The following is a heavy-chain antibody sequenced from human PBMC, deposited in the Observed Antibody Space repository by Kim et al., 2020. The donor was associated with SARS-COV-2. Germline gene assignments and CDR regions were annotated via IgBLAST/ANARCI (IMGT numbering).Heavy chain of an antibody. CDR3: ATRRGMYNWNPFDY. D-gene: IGHD1-20*01. J-gene: IGHJ4*02. Sequence: GGSLRLSCAASGFTFSSYEMNWVRQAPGKGLEWVSYISSSGSTIYYADSVKGRFTISRDNAKNSLYLQMNSLRAEDTAVYYCATRRGMYNWNPFDYWGQGTLVTVSS. V-gene: IGHV3-48*03. CDR1: GFTFSSYE. CDR2: ISSSGSTI.